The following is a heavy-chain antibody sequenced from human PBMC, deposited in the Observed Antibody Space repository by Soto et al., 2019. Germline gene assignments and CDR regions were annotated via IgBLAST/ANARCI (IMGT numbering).Heavy chain of an antibody. D-gene: IGHD2-21*02. CDR2: MNPNSGNT. CDR3: ARLAYCGGDCYSWRLDYYYGMDV. Sequence: QVQLVQSGAEVKKPGASVKVSCKASGYTFTSYDINWVRQATGQGLEWMGWMNPNSGNTGYAQKFQGRVTMTRNTSISTAYMELSSLRAEDTAVYYCARLAYCGGDCYSWRLDYYYGMDVW. V-gene: IGHV1-8*01. CDR1: GYTFTSYD. J-gene: IGHJ6*01.